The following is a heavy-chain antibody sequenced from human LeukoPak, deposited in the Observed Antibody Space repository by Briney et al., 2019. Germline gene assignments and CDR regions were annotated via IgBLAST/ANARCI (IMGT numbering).Heavy chain of an antibody. Sequence: GGSLRLSCAASGFTFSNFAMSWVRQAPGKGLEWVSATSGSGASTYYADSVKGRFTISRDNSKNTVYLQMSSLRVEDTAVYFCAKDRQRGYDIVLDYWGQGTPVTVSS. CDR1: GFTFSNFA. V-gene: IGHV3-23*01. CDR3: AKDRQRGYDIVLDY. CDR2: TSGSGAST. D-gene: IGHD5-12*01. J-gene: IGHJ4*02.